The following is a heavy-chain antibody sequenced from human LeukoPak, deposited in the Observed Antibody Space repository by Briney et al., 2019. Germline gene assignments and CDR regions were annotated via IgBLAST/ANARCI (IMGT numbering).Heavy chain of an antibody. Sequence: GASVKVSCKASAYTFTSYGISWVRQAPGQGLEWMGWINPNSGGTNYAQKFQGRVTMTTDTSISTAYMEVSRLRSDDTAVYYCARVRIGQQLDKYYYYAMDVWGQGTTVTVSS. CDR3: ARVRIGQQLDKYYYYAMDV. V-gene: IGHV1-2*02. CDR2: INPNSGGT. CDR1: AYTFTSYG. J-gene: IGHJ6*02. D-gene: IGHD6-13*01.